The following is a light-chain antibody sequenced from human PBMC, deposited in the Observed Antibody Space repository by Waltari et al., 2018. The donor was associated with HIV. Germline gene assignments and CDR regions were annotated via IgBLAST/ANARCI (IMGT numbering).Light chain of an antibody. CDR1: QSVLYDSNNKNY. CDR3: QQYYSSPFT. J-gene: IGKJ2*01. V-gene: IGKV4-1*01. Sequence: DIVITQSPDSLAVFLGERDTITCKSSQSVLYDSNNKNYLAWYQQKPGQPPKLLIYWASTRESGVPDRFSGSGSGTDFTLTISSLQAEDVAVYYCQQYYSSPFTFGQGTKLEI. CDR2: WAS.